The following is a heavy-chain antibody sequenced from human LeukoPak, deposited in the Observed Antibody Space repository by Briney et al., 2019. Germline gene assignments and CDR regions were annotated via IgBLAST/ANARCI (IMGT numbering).Heavy chain of an antibody. J-gene: IGHJ4*02. V-gene: IGHV4-34*01. CDR3: ARHWAARPTSDRLEPGTIDY. Sequence: SETLSLTCAVYGGSFSGYYWSWIRQPPGKGLEWIGEINHSGSTNYNPSLKSRVTISVDTSKNQFALKLSSVTAADTAVYYCARHWAARPTSDRLEPGTIDYWGQGTLVTVSS. CDR2: INHSGST. CDR1: GGSFSGYY. D-gene: IGHD6-6*01.